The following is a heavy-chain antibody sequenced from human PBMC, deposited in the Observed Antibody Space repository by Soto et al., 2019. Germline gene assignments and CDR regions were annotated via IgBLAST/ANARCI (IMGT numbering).Heavy chain of an antibody. V-gene: IGHV3-66*01. D-gene: IGHD2-2*01. CDR3: ARVLRSGTSGYAFDI. J-gene: IGHJ3*02. CDR1: GFIVSDKY. CDR2: IYSAGTT. Sequence: EVQLVESGGDLVQPGGSLRLSCAASGFIVSDKYMSWVRQAPGKGLEWVSLIYSAGTTYFADSVKGKFTISRDNSKNTLSLQMNSLTAEDTAVYYCARVLRSGTSGYAFDIWGQGTMVTVSS.